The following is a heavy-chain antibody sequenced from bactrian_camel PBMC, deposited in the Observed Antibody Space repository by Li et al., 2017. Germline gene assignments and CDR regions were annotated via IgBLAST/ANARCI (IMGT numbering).Heavy chain of an antibody. Sequence: HVQLVESGGGSVQAGGSLRLSCAASLYIYSAYTYTPYCMGWFRQAPGKEREAVAAIYTGDGRTYYADSVKGRFTISRDDAKNTLYLQLNSLKTEDTAMYYCARNYYSSYRNSFLPHSYWSQGTQVTVS. D-gene: IGHD4*01. CDR1: LYIYSAYTYTPYC. CDR2: IYTGDGRT. CDR3: ARNYYSSYRNSFLPHSY. J-gene: IGHJ4*01. V-gene: IGHV3S1*01.